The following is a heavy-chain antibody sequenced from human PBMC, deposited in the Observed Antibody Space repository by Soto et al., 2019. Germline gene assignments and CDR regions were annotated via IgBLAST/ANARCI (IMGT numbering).Heavy chain of an antibody. CDR3: ARDRPPLVPTPGFDP. D-gene: IGHD6-6*01. CDR2: IIPIFGTA. J-gene: IGHJ5*02. Sequence: SVKVSCKASGGTFSSYAISWVRQAPGQGLEWMGGIIPIFGTANYAQKFQGRVTITADESTSTANMELSSLRSEDTAVYYCARDRPPLVPTPGFDPWGQGTLVTVSS. CDR1: GGTFSSYA. V-gene: IGHV1-69*13.